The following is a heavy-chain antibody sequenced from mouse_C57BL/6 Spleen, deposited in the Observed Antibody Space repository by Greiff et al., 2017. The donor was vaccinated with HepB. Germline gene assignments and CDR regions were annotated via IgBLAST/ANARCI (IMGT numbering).Heavy chain of an antibody. CDR2: IDPSDSYT. J-gene: IGHJ4*01. Sequence: QVQLQQPGAELVKPGASVKLSCKASGYTFTSYWMQWVKQRPGQGLEWIGEIDPSDSYTNYNQKFKGKATLTVDTSSSTAYMQLSSLTSEDSAIYYCARLVLRLYGAMDYWGQGTSVTVSS. CDR1: GYTFTSYW. D-gene: IGHD1-1*01. CDR3: ARLVLRLYGAMDY. V-gene: IGHV1-50*01.